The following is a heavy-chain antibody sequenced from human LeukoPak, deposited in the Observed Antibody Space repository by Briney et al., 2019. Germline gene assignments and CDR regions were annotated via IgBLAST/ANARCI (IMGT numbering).Heavy chain of an antibody. J-gene: IGHJ3*02. CDR1: GYTLTELS. D-gene: IGHD2-15*01. CDR2: FDPEDGET. Sequence: GASVKVSCKVSGYTLTELSMHWVRQAPGKGREWMGGFDPEDGETIYAQKFQGRVTMTEDTSTDTAYMQRSSLRSYATAGYYCVTVRLRVLPNAFDIWGQGTTVTVSS. CDR3: VTVRLRVLPNAFDI. V-gene: IGHV1-24*01.